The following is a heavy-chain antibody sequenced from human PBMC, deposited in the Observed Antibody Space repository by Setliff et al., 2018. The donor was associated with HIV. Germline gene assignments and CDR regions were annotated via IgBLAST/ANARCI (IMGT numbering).Heavy chain of an antibody. CDR1: GFTFSYSW. Sequence: GGSLRLSCAASGFTFSYSWMNWVRQAPGKGLEWVGRIKSKIDGGPTHYAESVKGRFTISKDNSKNTLYLQMNSLTAEDTAVYYCARDPQRGDGYSFDYWGQGTLVTVSS. CDR3: ARDPQRGDGYSFDY. CDR2: IKSKIDGGPT. D-gene: IGHD2-21*01. J-gene: IGHJ4*02. V-gene: IGHV3-15*01.